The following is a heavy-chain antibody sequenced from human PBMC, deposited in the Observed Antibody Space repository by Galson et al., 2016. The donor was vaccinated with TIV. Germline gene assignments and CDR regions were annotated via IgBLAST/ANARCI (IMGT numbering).Heavy chain of an antibody. CDR3: VRDRLGWH. J-gene: IGHJ1*01. V-gene: IGHV3-74*01. D-gene: IGHD3-16*01. CDR1: GLSVNNDW. CDR2: IDTDGTTT. Sequence: SLRLSCAASGLSVNNDWMHWVRQSPEKGLVWVARIDTDGTTTYYADSVKGRFSISRDNAKNTVYLQMNNLIADDTAVYYCVRDRLGWHWGQGTLVTVS.